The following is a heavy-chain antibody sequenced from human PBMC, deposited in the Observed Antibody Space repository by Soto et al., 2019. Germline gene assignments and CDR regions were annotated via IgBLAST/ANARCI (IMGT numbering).Heavy chain of an antibody. J-gene: IGHJ6*02. CDR1: CGSIISGGYY. D-gene: IGHD3-3*01. V-gene: IGHV4-31*03. Sequence: PSETLSLTCTFSCGSIISGGYYWSWIRQHPGKGLEWIGYIYYSGSTYYNPSLKSRVTISVDTSKNQFSLKLSSVTAADTAVYYCARARRSAAYYDFWSGFYGMDVWGQGTTVTVSS. CDR3: ARARRSAAYYDFWSGFYGMDV. CDR2: IYYSGST.